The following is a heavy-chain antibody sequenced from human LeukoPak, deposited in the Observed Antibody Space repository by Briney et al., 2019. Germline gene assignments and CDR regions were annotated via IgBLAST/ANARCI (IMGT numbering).Heavy chain of an antibody. D-gene: IGHD6-19*01. CDR3: ALRAGYSSGSDY. Sequence: LGGSLRLSCVASGFTFSSYWMLWVRQAPGKGLVWVSRIDSDGSRATYADPVKGRFTISRDNAKSTLHLQMNSLTDEDTAVYYCALRAGYSSGSDYWGQGIPVTVSS. CDR1: GFTFSSYW. CDR2: IDSDGSRA. V-gene: IGHV3-74*01. J-gene: IGHJ4*02.